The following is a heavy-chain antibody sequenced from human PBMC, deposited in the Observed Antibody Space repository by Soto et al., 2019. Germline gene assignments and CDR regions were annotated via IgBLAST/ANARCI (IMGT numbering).Heavy chain of an antibody. CDR1: GYNYPNYW. J-gene: IGHJ4*02. CDR3: ARRDGFKIDH. V-gene: IGHV5-51*01. Sequence: LKISCKVFGYNYPNYWIGWVRQMPGKGLEWMGIIYPGDSDVRYSPSFQGQVTISADKSINTAYLQWRSLKASDAAMYYCARRDGFKIDHWGQGTPVTVSS. CDR2: IYPGDSDV. D-gene: IGHD5-12*01.